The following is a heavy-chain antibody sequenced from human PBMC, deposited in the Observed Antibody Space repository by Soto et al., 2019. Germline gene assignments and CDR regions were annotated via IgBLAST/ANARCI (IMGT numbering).Heavy chain of an antibody. V-gene: IGHV3-48*01. J-gene: IGHJ4*02. CDR2: INHNSSTI. CDR1: GFPFRTYA. D-gene: IGHD3-10*01. CDR3: ARANYYGSPGDFDY. Sequence: GGSLRLSCAASGFPFRTYAMNWVRQAPGKGLEWVSYINHNSSTIYYADSVKGRFTISRDNAKNSLYLQMNSLRAEDTAVYYCARANYYGSPGDFDYWGQGTLVTVSS.